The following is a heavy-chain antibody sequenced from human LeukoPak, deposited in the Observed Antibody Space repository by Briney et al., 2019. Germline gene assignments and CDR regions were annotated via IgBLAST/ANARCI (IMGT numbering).Heavy chain of an antibody. CDR3: AREGGFYRPLDY. CDR1: GGSVINTNW. Sequence: SETLSLTCGVSGGSVINTNWWTWVRQPPGKGLEWIGEVHLDGRTNYNPSLESRLTMSVDVSENQVSLRLTSVTAADTAVYYCAREGGFYRPLDYSGQGTLVTVSS. V-gene: IGHV4-4*02. J-gene: IGHJ4*02. CDR2: VHLDGRT. D-gene: IGHD3-3*01.